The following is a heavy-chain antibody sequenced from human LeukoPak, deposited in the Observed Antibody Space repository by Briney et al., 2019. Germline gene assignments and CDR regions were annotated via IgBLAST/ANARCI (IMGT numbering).Heavy chain of an antibody. CDR3: ARASLWYGDAHFDY. D-gene: IGHD4-17*01. CDR1: GYTFTSYS. J-gene: IGHJ4*02. CDR2: ISAYNGNT. Sequence: GASVTVSCKASGYTFTSYSIIWVRQAPGQGLEWMGWISAYNGNTNYAQKLQGRVTMTTDTSTSTAYMELRSLRSDDAAVYYCARASLWYGDAHFDYWGQGTLVTVSS. V-gene: IGHV1-18*01.